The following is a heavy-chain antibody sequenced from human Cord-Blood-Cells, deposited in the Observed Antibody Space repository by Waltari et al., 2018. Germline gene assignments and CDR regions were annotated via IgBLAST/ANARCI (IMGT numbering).Heavy chain of an antibody. V-gene: IGHV3-15*01. CDR3: TTDSYNFDY. J-gene: IGHJ4*02. CDR1: GFTFSNAW. D-gene: IGHD2-21*01. CDR2: IKSKTDGGTT. Sequence: EVQLVESGGGLVKPGGSLRLSCAASGFTFSNAWMSWVRQAPGKGLEGVCRIKSKTDGGTTDYAAPVKGRFTISRDDSKNTLYLQMNSLKTEDTAVYYCTTDSYNFDYWGQGTLVTVSS.